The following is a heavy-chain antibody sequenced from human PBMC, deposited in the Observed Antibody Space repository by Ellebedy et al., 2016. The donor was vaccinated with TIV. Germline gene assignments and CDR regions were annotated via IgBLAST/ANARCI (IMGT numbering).Heavy chain of an antibody. Sequence: GESLKISCAASGFTFSSYAMHWVRRAPGKGLEWVATISSDGNDKYFADSVKGRFTISRDNSKNTLYLQVNSLRAEDTAVYYCAKSRWLQPDYDYWGQGTLVTVSS. CDR1: GFTFSSYA. V-gene: IGHV3-30-3*01. CDR3: AKSRWLQPDYDY. CDR2: ISSDGNDK. J-gene: IGHJ4*02. D-gene: IGHD5-24*01.